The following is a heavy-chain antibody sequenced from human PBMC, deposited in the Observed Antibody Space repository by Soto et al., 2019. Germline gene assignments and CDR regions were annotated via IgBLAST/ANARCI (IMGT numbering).Heavy chain of an antibody. CDR2: IYTSGST. Sequence: SETLSLTCTVSGGSISSYYWSWIRQPAGKGLEWIGRIYTSGSTNYNPSLKSRVTMSVDTSKNQFSPKLSSVTAADTAVYYCARDDVSGSYYGPYYYGMDVWGQGTTVTVSS. V-gene: IGHV4-4*07. CDR3: ARDDVSGSYYGPYYYGMDV. D-gene: IGHD1-26*01. CDR1: GGSISSYY. J-gene: IGHJ6*02.